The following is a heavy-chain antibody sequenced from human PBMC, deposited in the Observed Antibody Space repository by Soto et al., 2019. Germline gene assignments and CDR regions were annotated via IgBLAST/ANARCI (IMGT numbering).Heavy chain of an antibody. V-gene: IGHV4-59*08. CDR2: IYYSGST. CDR1: GGSISSYY. J-gene: IGHJ4*02. Sequence: PSETLSLTCTVSGGSISSYYWSWIRQPPGKGLEWIGYIYYSGSTNYNPSLKSRVTISVDTSKNQFSLKLSSVTAADTAVYYCARAPGSGYYLYYFDYWGQRNLVTVSS. D-gene: IGHD3-3*01. CDR3: ARAPGSGYYLYYFDY.